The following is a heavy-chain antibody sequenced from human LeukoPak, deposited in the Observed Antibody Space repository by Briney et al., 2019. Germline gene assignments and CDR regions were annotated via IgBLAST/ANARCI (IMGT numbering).Heavy chain of an antibody. D-gene: IGHD3-22*01. CDR2: IYSGGST. Sequence: GGSLRLSCAASGFTVSSNYMSWVRQAPGKGLEWVSVIYSGGSTYYAASVKGRFTISRDNSKNTLYLQMNSLRAEDTAVYYCARGGYYYYFDYWGQGTLVTVSS. V-gene: IGHV3-53*01. CDR1: GFTVSSNY. J-gene: IGHJ4*02. CDR3: ARGGYYYYFDY.